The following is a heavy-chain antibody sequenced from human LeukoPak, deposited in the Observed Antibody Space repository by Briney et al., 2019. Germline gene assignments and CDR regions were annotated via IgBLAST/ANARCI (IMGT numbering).Heavy chain of an antibody. CDR2: INHSGST. V-gene: IGHV4-34*01. J-gene: IGHJ5*02. D-gene: IGHD2-2*01. Sequence: SETLSLTCAVYGGSFSGYYWSWIRQPPGKGLEWIGEINHSGSTNYNPSLKSRVTISVDTSKNQFSLKLSSVTAADTAVYYCAREGDCSSTSCSYNWFDPWGQGTLVTVSS. CDR1: GGSFSGYY. CDR3: AREGDCSSTSCSYNWFDP.